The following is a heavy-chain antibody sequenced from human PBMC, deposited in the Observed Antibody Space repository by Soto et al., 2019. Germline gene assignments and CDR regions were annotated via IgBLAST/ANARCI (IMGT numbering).Heavy chain of an antibody. V-gene: IGHV4-59*01. J-gene: IGHJ4*02. D-gene: IGHD6-6*01. CDR2: IHHSGST. CDR1: GDSSSSYY. CDR3: ARSEYTGSSLTLFDY. Sequence: SETLSLTCTVFGDSSSSYYWSWIRQPPGKGLEWIGYIHHSGSTNYNPSLRSRVTMSGDTSKNQFSLRLSSVTAADTAVYYCARSEYTGSSLTLFDYWGQGTLVTVSS.